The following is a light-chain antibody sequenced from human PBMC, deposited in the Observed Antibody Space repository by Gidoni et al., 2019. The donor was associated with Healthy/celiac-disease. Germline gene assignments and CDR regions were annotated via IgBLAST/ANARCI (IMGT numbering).Light chain of an antibody. CDR2: EAT. J-gene: IGKJ5*01. Sequence: EIVLTQSPATLSLSPGERATLPCRASQSVSSYLAWYQQKPGQAPRLLIYEATNRATGIPARFSGSGSGTDFTLTISSLEPEDFAVYYCQQRNSWPITFXQXTRLEIK. CDR1: QSVSSY. V-gene: IGKV3-11*01. CDR3: QQRNSWPIT.